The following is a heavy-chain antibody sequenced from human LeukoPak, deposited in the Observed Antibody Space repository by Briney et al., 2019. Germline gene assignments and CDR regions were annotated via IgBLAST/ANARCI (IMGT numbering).Heavy chain of an antibody. CDR2: INHSGST. Sequence: SETLSLTCTVSGGSISSGGYYWSWIRQPPGKGLEWIGEINHSGSTNYNPSLKSRVTISVDTSKNQFSLKLSSVTAADTAVYYCARGLADLALDHWGQGTLVTVSS. CDR1: GGSISSGGYY. V-gene: IGHV4-39*07. J-gene: IGHJ4*02. CDR3: ARGLADLALDH. D-gene: IGHD6-19*01.